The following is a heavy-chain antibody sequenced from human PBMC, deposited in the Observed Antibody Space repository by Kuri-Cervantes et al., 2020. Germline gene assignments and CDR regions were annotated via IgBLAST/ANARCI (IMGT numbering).Heavy chain of an antibody. J-gene: IGHJ1*01. CDR2: INHSGST. CDR1: GGSFSGYY. D-gene: IGHD3-22*01. V-gene: IGHV4-34*01. CDR3: ARTDTSGYYYTYFQH. Sequence: SETLFLTCAVYGGSFSGYYWSWIRQPPGKGLEWIREINHSGSTNYNPSLKSRVTISVDTSKNQFSLKLSSVTAADTAVYYCARTDTSGYYYTYFQHWGQGTLVTVSS.